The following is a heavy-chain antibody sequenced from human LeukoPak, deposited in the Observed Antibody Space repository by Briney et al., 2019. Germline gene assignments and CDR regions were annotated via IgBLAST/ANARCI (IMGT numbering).Heavy chain of an antibody. CDR2: IYYSGST. V-gene: IGHV4-39*01. Sequence: SETLSLTCTVSGGSISSSSYYWGWIRQPPGKGLEWIGSIYYSGSTYYNPSLKSRVTISVDTSKNQFSLKLSSVTAADTAVYYCARVDGYNYDYWGQGTLVTVSS. D-gene: IGHD5-24*01. J-gene: IGHJ4*02. CDR3: ARVDGYNYDY. CDR1: GGSISSSSYY.